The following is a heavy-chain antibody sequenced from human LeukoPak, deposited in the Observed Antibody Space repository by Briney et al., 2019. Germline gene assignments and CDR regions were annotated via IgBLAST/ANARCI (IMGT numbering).Heavy chain of an antibody. J-gene: IGHJ5*02. D-gene: IGHD6-19*01. CDR3: ARRVSRSGRGSGWPIRPKVNWFDP. CDR2: IYTSGST. V-gene: IGHV4-61*02. Sequence: PSQTLSLTCTVSGGSISSGSYYWSWIRQPAGKGLEWIGRIYTSGSTNYNPSLKSRVTISVDTSKNQFSLKLSSVTAADTAVYYCARRVSRSGRGSGWPIRPKVNWFDPWGQGTLVTVSS. CDR1: GGSISSGSYY.